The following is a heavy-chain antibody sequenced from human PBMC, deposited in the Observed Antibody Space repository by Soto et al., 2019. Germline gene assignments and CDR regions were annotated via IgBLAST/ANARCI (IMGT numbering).Heavy chain of an antibody. V-gene: IGHV1-69*01. CDR1: GGSFNRHT. J-gene: IGHJ4*02. D-gene: IGHD3-22*01. CDR3: ARGWGYDSTDYYYAY. CDR2: IIPIFGTA. Sequence: QVQLVQSGAEVRKPGSSVRVSCKASGGSFNRHTISWVRQAPGQGLEWMGGIIPIFGTANHAQKFQGRVTIMADEPTSTVSMELSSLRSDDTAIYYCARGWGYDSTDYYYAYWGQGTLVIVSS.